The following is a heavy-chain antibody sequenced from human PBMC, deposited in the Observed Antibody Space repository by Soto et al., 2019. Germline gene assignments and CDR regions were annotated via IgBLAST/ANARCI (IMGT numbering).Heavy chain of an antibody. CDR1: GDSVSSNSAA. J-gene: IGHJ6*02. CDR2: SYYRSKWYN. Sequence: SPTLSLSSAISGDSVSSNSAAWNWIRQSPSRGLECLGRSYYRSKWYNDYAVSVKSRITIHPDTSKNQFSLQLNSVTPEDTAVYYCARAPWFIVVVPAAPGPAWGMDVWGHGTTVTVSS. D-gene: IGHD2-2*01. CDR3: ARAPWFIVVVPAAPGPAWGMDV. V-gene: IGHV6-1*01.